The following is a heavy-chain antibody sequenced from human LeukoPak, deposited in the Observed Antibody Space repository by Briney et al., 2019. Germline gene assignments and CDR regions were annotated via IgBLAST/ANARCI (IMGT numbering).Heavy chain of an antibody. Sequence: ASVKVSCKASGHTFTNYYMHWVRQAPGQGLEWMGMISPSGGSPTYAQKFQGRVSLTRDTSTSTIYVEMSSLRAGDTAVYYCARGTDYYYYYVMDVWGRGTTVTVSS. V-gene: IGHV1-46*01. J-gene: IGHJ6*02. CDR3: ARGTDYYYYYVMDV. CDR1: GHTFTNYY. CDR2: ISPSGGSP.